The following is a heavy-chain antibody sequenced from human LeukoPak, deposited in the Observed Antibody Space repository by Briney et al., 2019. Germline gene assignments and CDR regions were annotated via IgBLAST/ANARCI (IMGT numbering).Heavy chain of an antibody. CDR2: ISYDGSNK. CDR3: VRGLPPVVQYYFDY. D-gene: IGHD3-22*01. CDR1: GFTFSSYA. J-gene: IGHJ4*02. V-gene: IGHV3-30-3*01. Sequence: GGSLRLSCAASGFTFSSYAMHWVRQAPGKGLEWVAVISYDGSNKYYADSVKGRFTISRDNSRNTLYLQMNSLRAEDTAVYYCVRGLPPVVQYYFDYWGPGTLVTVSS.